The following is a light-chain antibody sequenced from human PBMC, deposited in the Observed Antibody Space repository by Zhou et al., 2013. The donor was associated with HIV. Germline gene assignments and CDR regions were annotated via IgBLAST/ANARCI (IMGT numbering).Light chain of an antibody. CDR1: ESIRTF. J-gene: IGKJ5*01. Sequence: EIVLTQSPDTLSLSPGDRATLSCRASESIRTFLAWYQQKPGQAPRLVMYDASNRAAGIPSRFRGSGSGTDFTLVISDLEPEDFGLYFCQQRGSWPPITFGHGTRLEMK. V-gene: IGKV3-11*01. CDR2: DAS. CDR3: QQRGSWPPIT.